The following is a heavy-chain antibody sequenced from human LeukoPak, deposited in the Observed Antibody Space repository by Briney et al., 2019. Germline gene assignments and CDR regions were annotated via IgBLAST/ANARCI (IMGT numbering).Heavy chain of an antibody. J-gene: IGHJ4*02. CDR3: ARTSVVVAAPFDY. CDR2: IYYSGST. CDR1: GGSISSYY. Sequence: SETLSLTCTVSGGSISSYYWSWIRQPPGKGLEWIGYIYYSGSTYYNPSLKSRVTIFVDTSKNQFSLKLSSVTAADTAVYYCARTSVVVAAPFDYWGQGTLVTVSS. D-gene: IGHD2-21*02. V-gene: IGHV4-59*08.